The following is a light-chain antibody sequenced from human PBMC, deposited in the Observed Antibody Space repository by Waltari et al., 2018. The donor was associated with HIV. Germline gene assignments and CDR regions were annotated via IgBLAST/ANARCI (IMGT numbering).Light chain of an antibody. J-gene: IGLJ3*02. CDR3: SSYAVGSLVL. V-gene: IGLV2-8*01. CDR1: NSDIGYSQS. CDR2: DVT. Sequence: QSALTQPPSASGSPGQSVTISCTGANSDIGYSQSVSWYQQHPGKAPKLLIFDVTQRPSGVPDRFSGSKSGNTASLTVSGLQAEDEADYYCSSYAVGSLVLFGGGTTLTVL.